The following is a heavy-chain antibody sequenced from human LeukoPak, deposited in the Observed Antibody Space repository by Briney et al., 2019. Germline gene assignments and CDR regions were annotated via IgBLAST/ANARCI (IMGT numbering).Heavy chain of an antibody. Sequence: SVKVSCKASGGTFSSYAISWVRQAPGQGLEWMGGIIPSFGTANYAQKFQGRVTITADESTSTAYMELSSLRSEDTAVYYCARVGTTLGGAFDIWGHGTMVTVSS. CDR1: GGTFSSYA. V-gene: IGHV1-69*13. CDR2: IIPSFGTA. J-gene: IGHJ3*02. CDR3: ARVGTTLGGAFDI. D-gene: IGHD1-7*01.